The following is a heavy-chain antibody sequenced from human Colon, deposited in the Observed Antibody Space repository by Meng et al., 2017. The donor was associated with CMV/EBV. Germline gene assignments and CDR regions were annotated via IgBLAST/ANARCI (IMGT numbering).Heavy chain of an antibody. CDR1: GFTFNTHG. J-gene: IGHJ6*02. CDR2: ILFDGSKE. V-gene: IGHV3-30*02. D-gene: IGHD1-26*01. Sequence: GGSLRLSCEASGFTFNTHGMHWVRQAPGKGLEWVAFILFDGSKEYYGDSVKGRFTISRDNSKNTMYLQMSTLRVEDTAVYYCAKDRGYSDYYYYGMDVWGQGTTVTVSS. CDR3: AKDRGYSDYYYYGMDV.